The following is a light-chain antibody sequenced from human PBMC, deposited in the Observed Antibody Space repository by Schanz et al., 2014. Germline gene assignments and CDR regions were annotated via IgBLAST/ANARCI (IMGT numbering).Light chain of an antibody. CDR2: EGS. J-gene: IGLJ2*01. V-gene: IGLV2-23*01. CDR1: SSDVGSYNL. Sequence: QSALTQPASVSGSPGQSITISCTGTSSDVGSYNLVSWYQQHPGKAPKLMIYEGSKRPSGVSNRFSGSKSGNTASLTISGLQAEDEAHYYCCSFAGSHVVFGGGTKLTVL. CDR3: CSFAGSHVV.